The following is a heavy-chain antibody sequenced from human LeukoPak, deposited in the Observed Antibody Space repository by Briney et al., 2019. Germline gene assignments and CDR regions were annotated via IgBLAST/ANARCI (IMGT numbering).Heavy chain of an antibody. CDR2: IRSKAYGGTT. D-gene: IGHD2-2*01. J-gene: IGHJ4*02. V-gene: IGHV3-49*04. Sequence: GGSLRLSCTASGFTFGDYAMNWVRQAPGKGLEWVGFIRSKAYGGTTEYAASVRGRSTISRDDSKSIAYLQMNSLKTEDTAVYYCTRVRLPAAMPFDYWGQGTLVTVSS. CDR1: GFTFGDYA. CDR3: TRVRLPAAMPFDY.